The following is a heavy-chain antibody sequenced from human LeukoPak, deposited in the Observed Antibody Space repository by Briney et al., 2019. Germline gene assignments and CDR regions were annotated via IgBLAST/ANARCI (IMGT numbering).Heavy chain of an antibody. D-gene: IGHD3-10*01. J-gene: IGHJ4*02. V-gene: IGHV3-20*04. Sequence: GGSLRLSCAASGFTFDDYGMSWVRQAPGKGLEWVSGINWNGGSTGYADSVKGRFTISRDNAKNSLYLQMNSLRAEDTALYYCARDGRLLWFGELVYWGQGTLVTVSS. CDR1: GFTFDDYG. CDR2: INWNGGST. CDR3: ARDGRLLWFGELVY.